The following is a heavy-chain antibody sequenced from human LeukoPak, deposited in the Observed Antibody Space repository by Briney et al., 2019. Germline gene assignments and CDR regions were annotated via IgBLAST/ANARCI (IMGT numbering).Heavy chain of an antibody. CDR1: GFTFSDYY. D-gene: IGHD3-3*01. Sequence: GGSLRLSCAASGFTFSDYYMSWIRQAPGKGLEWVSYISSSGSTIYYADSVKGRFTISRDNSKNTLYLQMNSLRAEDTAVYYCAKDGSYDFWSGSFDIWGQGTMVTVSS. J-gene: IGHJ3*02. CDR3: AKDGSYDFWSGSFDI. V-gene: IGHV3-11*01. CDR2: ISSSGSTI.